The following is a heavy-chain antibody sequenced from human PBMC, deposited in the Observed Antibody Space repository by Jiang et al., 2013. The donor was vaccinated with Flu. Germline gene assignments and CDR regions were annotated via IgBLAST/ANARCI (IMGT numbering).Heavy chain of an antibody. D-gene: IGHD5-24*01. V-gene: IGHV3-33*01. Sequence: TFSSYGMHWVRQAPGKGLEWVAVIWYDGSNKYYADSVKGRFTISRDNSKNTLYLQMNSLRAEDTAVYYCARTGPDGYNEFDYWGQGTLVTVSS. CDR1: TFSSYG. CDR2: IWYDGSNK. CDR3: ARTGPDGYNEFDY. J-gene: IGHJ4*02.